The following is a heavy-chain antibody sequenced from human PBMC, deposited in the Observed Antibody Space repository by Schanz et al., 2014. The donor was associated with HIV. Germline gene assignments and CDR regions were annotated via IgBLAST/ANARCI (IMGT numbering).Heavy chain of an antibody. CDR1: GFTFDAYT. V-gene: IGHV3-21*06. CDR3: VRQTPSGVDYFDY. CDR2: INSDGADK. J-gene: IGHJ4*02. Sequence: EVQQVLESGGGLVKPGGSLRLSCVVSGFTFDAYTMNWVRQSPGKGLEWVSSINSDGADKLYGDSIKGRFTISRDNAKNSLYLQINSLRAEDTAVYFCVRQTPSGVDYFDYWGQGTLVTVSS. D-gene: IGHD3-10*01.